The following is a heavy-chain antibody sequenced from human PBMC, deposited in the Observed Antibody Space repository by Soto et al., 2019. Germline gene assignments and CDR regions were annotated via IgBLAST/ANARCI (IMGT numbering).Heavy chain of an antibody. CDR3: ARDYPEGAIFYGMDV. CDR2: IYCSGST. D-gene: IGHD3-3*01. Sequence: PSETLSLTCTVSGGSISSGDYYWSWIRQHPGKGLEWIGYIYCSGSTYYNPSLKSRVTISVDTSKNQFSLKLSSVTAADTAVYYCARDYPEGAIFYGMDVWGQGTTVTVSS. V-gene: IGHV4-30-4*01. CDR1: GGSISSGDYY. J-gene: IGHJ6*02.